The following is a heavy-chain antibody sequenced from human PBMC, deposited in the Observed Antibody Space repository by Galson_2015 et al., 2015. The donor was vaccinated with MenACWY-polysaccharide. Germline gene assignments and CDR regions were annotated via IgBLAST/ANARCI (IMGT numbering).Heavy chain of an antibody. D-gene: IGHD6-19*01. CDR3: ARGRVAGSSVAVAY. V-gene: IGHV3-74*01. CDR2: INGDESTT. Sequence: SLRLSCAASGFTFSTYWMHWVRQAPGKGLVWVSRINGDESTTSYADSVKGRFTISRDNGKNTLYLQMNSLRAEDTAVYYCARGRVAGSSVAVAYWGQGTLVSVSS. CDR1: GFTFSTYW. J-gene: IGHJ4*02.